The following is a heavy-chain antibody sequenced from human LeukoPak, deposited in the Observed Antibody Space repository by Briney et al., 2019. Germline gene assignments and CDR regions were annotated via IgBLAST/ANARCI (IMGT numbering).Heavy chain of an antibody. CDR2: FNPNSGGT. CDR3: ARDLSGTYQIDY. D-gene: IGHD3-10*01. V-gene: IGHV1-2*02. Sequence: GASVKVSCKTSGYTFTNYLIHWVRQAPGQGLEWMGWFNPNSGGTNYEQRFQGRVTMTQDTSITTAYMELSRLRSDDTAVYYCARDLSGTYQIDYWGQGTLVTVST. CDR1: GYTFTNYL. J-gene: IGHJ4*02.